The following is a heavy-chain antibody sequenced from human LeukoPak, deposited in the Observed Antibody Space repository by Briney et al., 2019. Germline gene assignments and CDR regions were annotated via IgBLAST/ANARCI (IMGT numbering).Heavy chain of an antibody. CDR3: ARVGRLQYGDYVAFDY. J-gene: IGHJ4*02. CDR2: ISKSGDTI. V-gene: IGHV3-11*01. CDR1: GFTFSDYY. Sequence: KPRGSLRLSCAASGFTFSDYYMSWFRQAPGKGLECISYISKSGDTIYYADSVKGRFTISRDNAKNSLYLQMNSLRAEDTAVYYCARVGRLQYGDYVAFDYWGQGALVTVSS. D-gene: IGHD4-17*01.